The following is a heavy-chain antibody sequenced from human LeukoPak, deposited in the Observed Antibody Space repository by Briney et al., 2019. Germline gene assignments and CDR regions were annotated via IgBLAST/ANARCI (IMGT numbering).Heavy chain of an antibody. V-gene: IGHV3-33*01. CDR1: GFTFSNYG. Sequence: GGSLRLSCAASGFTFSNYGMHWVRQAPGKGLEWLTLIWYDGSKKYYADSVKGRFTISRDNSKDTLYLQMNSLRAEDTAVYYCARGRPHGNDYWGQGTLVTVSS. CDR3: ARGRPHGNDY. J-gene: IGHJ4*02. CDR2: IWYDGSKK. D-gene: IGHD2-15*01.